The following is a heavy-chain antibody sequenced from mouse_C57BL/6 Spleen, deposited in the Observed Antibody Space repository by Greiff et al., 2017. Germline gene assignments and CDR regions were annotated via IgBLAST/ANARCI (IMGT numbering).Heavy chain of an antibody. CDR1: GYTFTDYY. V-gene: IGHV1-26*01. CDR3: AREGAGRGFAY. Sequence: EVQLQQSGPELVKPGASVKISCKASGYTFTDYYMNWVKQSHGKSLEWIGDINPNNGGTSYNQKFKGKATLTVDKSSSTAYMELRGLTSEDSAVYYCAREGAGRGFAYWGQGTLVTVSA. J-gene: IGHJ3*01. D-gene: IGHD3-3*01. CDR2: INPNNGGT.